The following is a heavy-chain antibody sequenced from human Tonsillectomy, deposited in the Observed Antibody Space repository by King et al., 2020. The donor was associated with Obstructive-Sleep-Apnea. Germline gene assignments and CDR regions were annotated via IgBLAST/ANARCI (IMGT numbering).Heavy chain of an antibody. D-gene: IGHD1-14*01. Sequence: VQLVQSGAEVKKPGASVKVSCKASGYTFTGYYIHWVRQAPGQGREWMGWINPNSGGTSYAQKFQGRITRTRATAISTAYMELSGLTSYDPAEYYCATVAFSPATFDLDCWGQGTQVTLSS. CDR1: GYTFTGYY. J-gene: IGHJ4*02. CDR2: INPNSGGT. V-gene: IGHV1-2*02. CDR3: ATVAFSPATFDLDC.